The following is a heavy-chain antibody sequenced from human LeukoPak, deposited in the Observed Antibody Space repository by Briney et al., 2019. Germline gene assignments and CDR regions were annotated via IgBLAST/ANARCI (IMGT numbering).Heavy chain of an antibody. J-gene: IGHJ6*03. CDR2: INPSGAST. CDR3: ARRRYSSGWSGMDV. D-gene: IGHD6-19*01. Sequence: GASVKVSCKASGYTFTDFYINWVRQAPGQGLEWMGIINPSGASTSYAQKFQGRVTMTRDTSTSTVYMELSSLRSEDTAVYYCARRRYSSGWSGMDVWGKGTTVTVSS. V-gene: IGHV1-46*01. CDR1: GYTFTDFY.